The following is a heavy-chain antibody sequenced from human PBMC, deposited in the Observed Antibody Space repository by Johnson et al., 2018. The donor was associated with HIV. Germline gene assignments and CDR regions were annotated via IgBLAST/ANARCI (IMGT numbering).Heavy chain of an antibody. Sequence: VQLVESGGGVVQPGRSLRLSCAASGFTFSSNYMSWVRQAPGKGLEWVSLIYSGGRTYYADSVKGRFTISRDNSKNTLYLQMRADDTAVYYCAKDLGGYSSGWYGDALDIWGQGTMVTVSS. CDR2: IYSGGRT. CDR3: AKDLGGYSSGWYGDALDI. D-gene: IGHD6-19*01. V-gene: IGHV3-66*02. J-gene: IGHJ3*02. CDR1: GFTFSSNY.